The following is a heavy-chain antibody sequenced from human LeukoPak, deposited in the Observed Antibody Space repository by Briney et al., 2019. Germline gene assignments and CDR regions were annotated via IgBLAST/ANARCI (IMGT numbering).Heavy chain of an antibody. CDR1: GFTFSSYG. J-gene: IGHJ4*02. V-gene: IGHV3-33*01. CDR3: ARGSDYNGGSFDY. CDR2: IWYDGSNK. Sequence: GGSLRLSCAASGFTFSSYGMHWVRQAPGKGLEWVALIWYDGSNKHYADSVKGRFTISRDNSKDTLYLQMNSLRAEDTALYYCARGSDYNGGSFDYWGQGTLVTVSS. D-gene: IGHD3-16*01.